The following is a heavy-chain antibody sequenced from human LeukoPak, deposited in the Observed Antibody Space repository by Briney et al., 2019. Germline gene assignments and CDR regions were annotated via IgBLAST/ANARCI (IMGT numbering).Heavy chain of an antibody. CDR1: GLTVNSSF. CDR3: ARAGGGAFYMDV. Sequence: GGSLRLSCVASGLTVNSSFITWVRQALGKGLEWVSAFYSGGATYYADSVKGRFTMSRDNSKNTLYLQMNSLRVEDTGMYYCARAGGGAFYMDVWGKGTPVTVSS. J-gene: IGHJ6*03. CDR2: FYSGGAT. V-gene: IGHV3-53*01. D-gene: IGHD3-16*01.